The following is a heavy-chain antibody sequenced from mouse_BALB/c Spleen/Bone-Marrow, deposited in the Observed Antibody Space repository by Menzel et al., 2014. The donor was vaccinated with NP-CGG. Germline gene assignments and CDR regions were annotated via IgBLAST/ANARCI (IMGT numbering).Heavy chain of an antibody. D-gene: IGHD1-1*01. J-gene: IGHJ3*01. Sequence: DVHLVESGAELVKPGASVKLSCTASGFNIKDTYMHWVKQRPEQGLEWIGRIDPANGNTKYDPKFQGKATITADTSSNTAYLQLSSLTSEDTAVYYCAVYYYGSSSFAYWGQGTLVTVSA. CDR1: GFNIKDTY. CDR2: IDPANGNT. V-gene: IGHV14-3*02. CDR3: AVYYYGSSSFAY.